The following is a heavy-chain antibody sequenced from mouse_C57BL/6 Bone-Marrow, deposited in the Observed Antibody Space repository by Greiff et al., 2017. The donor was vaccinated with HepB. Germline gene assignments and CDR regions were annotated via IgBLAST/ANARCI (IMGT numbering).Heavy chain of an antibody. CDR3: ASYYGSSRFAY. CDR1: GYTFTNYW. J-gene: IGHJ3*01. CDR2: IYPGGGYT. Sequence: VKLQESGAELVRPGTSVKMSCKASGYTFTNYWIGWAKQRPGHGLEWIGDIYPGGGYTNYNEKFKGKATLTADKSSSTAYMQFSSLTSEDSAIYYCASYYGSSRFAYWGQGTLVTVSA. V-gene: IGHV1-63*01. D-gene: IGHD1-1*01.